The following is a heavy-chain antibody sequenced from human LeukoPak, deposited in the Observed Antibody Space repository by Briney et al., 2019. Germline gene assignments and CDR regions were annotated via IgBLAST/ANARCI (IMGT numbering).Heavy chain of an antibody. CDR2: IIPIFGTA. J-gene: IGHJ4*02. CDR3: ARASSGWSRGFDY. Sequence: SVKVSCKASGGTFSSYAISWVRQAPGQGLEWMGGIIPIFGTANYAQKFQGRVTITTDESTSTAYMELSSLRSEDMAVYYCARASSGWSRGFDYWGQGTLVTVSS. CDR1: GGTFSSYA. D-gene: IGHD6-19*01. V-gene: IGHV1-69*05.